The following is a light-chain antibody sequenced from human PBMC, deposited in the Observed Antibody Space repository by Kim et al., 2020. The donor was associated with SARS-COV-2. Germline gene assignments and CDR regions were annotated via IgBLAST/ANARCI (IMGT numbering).Light chain of an antibody. CDR2: RNN. Sequence: RQTATLTCTGNSNNVGNQGAAWLQQHQGHPPKVLFYRNNKRPSGISERLSASRSGNTSSLTITGLLPEDEADYYCSAWDRSLRGWVFGGGTQLTVL. V-gene: IGLV10-54*01. CDR3: SAWDRSLRGWV. CDR1: SNNVGNQG. J-gene: IGLJ3*02.